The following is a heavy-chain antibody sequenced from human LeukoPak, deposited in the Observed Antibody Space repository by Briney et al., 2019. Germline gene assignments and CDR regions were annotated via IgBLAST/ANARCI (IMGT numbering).Heavy chain of an antibody. CDR3: ARDVYSYGSGMGY. CDR1: GCSFSSYW. D-gene: IGHD3-10*01. CDR2: MNSYGSST. Sequence: PAETLRLTCAASGCSFSSYWKHWVRQAPGEGQGWVSRMNSYGSSTSYAASVKGRFTISRDNAKHTLYLQINSLRDEDTAVYYCARDVYSYGSGMGYWGQGTLVTVSS. V-gene: IGHV3-74*01. J-gene: IGHJ4*02.